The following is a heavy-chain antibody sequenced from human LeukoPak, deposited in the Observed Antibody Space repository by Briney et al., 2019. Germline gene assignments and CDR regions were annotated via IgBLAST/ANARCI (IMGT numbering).Heavy chain of an antibody. CDR2: INARGDT. CDR1: GWSFNDYY. V-gene: IGHV4-34*01. Sequence: SETLSLICTVYGWSFNDYYWNWLRQPPGKGLEWIGEINARGDTNYNPSLKSRVTISVDTSKKQFSLRLTSMIAADTALYYCARGQVPAARGVTWLEPWGEGTRVTVSS. D-gene: IGHD2-2*01. CDR3: ARGQVPAARGVTWLEP. J-gene: IGHJ5*02.